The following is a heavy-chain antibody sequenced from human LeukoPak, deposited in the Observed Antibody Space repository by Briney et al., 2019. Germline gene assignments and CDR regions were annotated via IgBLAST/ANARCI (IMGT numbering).Heavy chain of an antibody. CDR3: ARDGSSHYDLDAFDI. D-gene: IGHD3-22*01. CDR1: GDRGSSNSAA. J-gene: IGHJ3*02. CDR2: TYYRSRWYN. V-gene: IGHV6-1*01. Sequence: SQTLSLTCAISGDRGSSNSAAWNWIKQSPSRGPEWLGRTYYRSRWYNDYAVSVKSRITINPDTSKNQFSLQLNSVTPEDTAVYYCARDGSSHYDLDAFDIWGQGTMVTVSS.